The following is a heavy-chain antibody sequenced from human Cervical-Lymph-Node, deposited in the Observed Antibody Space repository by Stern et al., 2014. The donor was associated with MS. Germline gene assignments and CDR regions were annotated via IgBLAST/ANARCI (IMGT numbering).Heavy chain of an antibody. J-gene: IGHJ5*02. CDR3: AKVGRDYWFDP. V-gene: IGHV3-11*06. Sequence: QVQLVQSGGGLVKPGGSLRLSCAASGFTFSDYYMSWIRQAPGQGLEWVSYISSSSSYRNYADSVKGRFTISRDNDKNSLYLQMNSLRVDDTAVYYCAKVGRDYWFDPWGQGTLVTVSS. CDR1: GFTFSDYY. D-gene: IGHD2-21*02. CDR2: ISSSSSYR.